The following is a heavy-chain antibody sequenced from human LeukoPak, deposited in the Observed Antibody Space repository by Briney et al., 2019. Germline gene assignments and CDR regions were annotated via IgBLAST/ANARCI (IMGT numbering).Heavy chain of an antibody. Sequence: SETLSLTCAVYGGSFSGYYWSWIRQPPGKGLEWIGEINHSGSTNYNPSLKSRVTISVDTSKNQFSLKLSSVTAADTAVYYCASRGYSPRKYFQHWGQGTLVTVSS. CDR1: GGSFSGYY. D-gene: IGHD5-18*01. CDR3: ASRGYSPRKYFQH. V-gene: IGHV4-34*01. J-gene: IGHJ1*01. CDR2: INHSGST.